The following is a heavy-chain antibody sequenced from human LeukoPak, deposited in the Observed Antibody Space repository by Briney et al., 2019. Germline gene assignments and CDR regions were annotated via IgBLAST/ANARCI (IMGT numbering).Heavy chain of an antibody. CDR2: IYYSGST. V-gene: IGHV4-39*01. CDR3: ASISSSWYLSFDY. Sequence: SETLSLTCTVSGGSISSSSYYWGWIRQPPGKGLEWIGSIYYSGSTYYNPSLKSRVTISVDTSKNQFSLKLSSVTAADTAVYYCASISSSWYLSFDYWGQGTLVTVSS. D-gene: IGHD6-13*01. J-gene: IGHJ4*02. CDR1: GGSISSSSYY.